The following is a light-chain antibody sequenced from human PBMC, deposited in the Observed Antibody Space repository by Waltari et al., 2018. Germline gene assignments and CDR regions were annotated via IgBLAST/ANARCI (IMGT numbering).Light chain of an antibody. CDR3: QSADGTTNSVV. V-gene: IGLV3-25*03. J-gene: IGLJ2*01. Sequence: SFALTQPPSVSVSPGQTARITCSAEALSKNYAYLYQQKPGQAPVLVIYKDTERPSGIPERLSGSSSGTTVTLTISGVQAEDEADYFCQSADGTTNSVVFGGGTKLTVL. CDR1: ALSKNY. CDR2: KDT.